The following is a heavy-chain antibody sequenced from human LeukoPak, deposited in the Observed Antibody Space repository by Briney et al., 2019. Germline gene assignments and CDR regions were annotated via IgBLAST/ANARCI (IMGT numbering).Heavy chain of an antibody. Sequence: PGGSLRLSCAASGFTFSSYAMSWVRQAPGKGLEWVSAISGSGGSTYYADSVKGRFTISRDNSKNTLYLQMNSLRAEDTAVYYRANNWNDVGVFDYWGQGTLVTVSS. D-gene: IGHD1-1*01. CDR3: ANNWNDVGVFDY. CDR1: GFTFSSYA. J-gene: IGHJ4*02. CDR2: ISGSGGST. V-gene: IGHV3-23*01.